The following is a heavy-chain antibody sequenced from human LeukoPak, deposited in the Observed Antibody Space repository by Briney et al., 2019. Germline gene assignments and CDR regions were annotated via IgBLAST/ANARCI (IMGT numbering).Heavy chain of an antibody. CDR2: ITGDGSGT. Sequence: GGSLRLSCAASGFTFFNTYWIHWVRLAPGKGLVWVSHITGDGSGTRYADSVKGRYTISRDNAKNTVYLQLNSLRAEDTAVYFCARGGSDTAMAHDYWGQGILVTVSS. D-gene: IGHD5-18*01. J-gene: IGHJ4*02. CDR1: GFTFFNTYW. CDR3: ARGGSDTAMAHDY. V-gene: IGHV3-74*01.